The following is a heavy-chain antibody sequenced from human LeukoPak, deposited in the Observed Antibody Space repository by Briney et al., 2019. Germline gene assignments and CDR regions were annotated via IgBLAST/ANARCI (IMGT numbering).Heavy chain of an antibody. CDR1: GGSFSGYY. V-gene: IGHV4-34*01. Sequence: PSETLSLTCAVYGGSFSGYYWSWIRQPPGKGPEWIGEINHSGSTNYNPSLKSRVTISVDTSKNQFSLKLSSATAADTAVYYCARDMGSSGYWGAFDIWGQGTMVTVSS. CDR2: INHSGST. CDR3: ARDMGSSGYWGAFDI. D-gene: IGHD3-22*01. J-gene: IGHJ3*02.